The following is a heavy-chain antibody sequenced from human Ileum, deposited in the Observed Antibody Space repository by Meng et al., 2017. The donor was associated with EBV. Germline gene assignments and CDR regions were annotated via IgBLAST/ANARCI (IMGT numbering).Heavy chain of an antibody. CDR2: IYHSGST. D-gene: IGHD6-19*01. J-gene: IGHJ4*02. CDR3: ARVGQWLPIDY. V-gene: IGHV4-4*02. Sequence: QSQLLSSGPGLVRPSGTLPLTCAVSGGSISSSNWWSWVRQPPGKGLEWIGEIYHSGSTNYNPSLKSRVTISVDKSKNQFSLNLSSVTAADTAVYYCARVGQWLPIDYWGQGTLVTVSS. CDR1: GGSISSSNW.